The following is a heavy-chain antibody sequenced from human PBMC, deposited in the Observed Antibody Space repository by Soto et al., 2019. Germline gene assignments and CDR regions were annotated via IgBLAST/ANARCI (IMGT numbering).Heavy chain of an antibody. D-gene: IGHD1-26*01. V-gene: IGHV4-31*03. CDR1: GGSISSGGYY. CDR2: IYYSGST. CDR3: ARDAPKVGWFDP. J-gene: IGHJ5*02. Sequence: SETLSLTCTVSGGSISSGGYYWSWIRQHPGKGLEWIGYIYYSGSTYYNPSLKSRVTISVDTSKNQFSLKLSSVTAADTAVYYCARDAPKVGWFDPWGQEPWSPSP.